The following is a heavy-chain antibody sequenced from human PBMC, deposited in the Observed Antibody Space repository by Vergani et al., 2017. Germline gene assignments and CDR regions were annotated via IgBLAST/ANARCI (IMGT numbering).Heavy chain of an antibody. CDR2: ISSSGSTI. J-gene: IGHJ4*02. V-gene: IGHV3-11*01. CDR1: GFTFSDYY. CDR3: ARDLGSYYYDSSGYYGGFDY. Sequence: QVQLVESGGGLVEPGGSLRLSCAASGFTFSDYYMSWIRQAPGKGLEWVSYISSSGSTIYYADSVKGRFTISRDNAKNALYLQMNSLRAEDTAVYYCARDLGSYYYDSSGYYGGFDYWGQGTLVTVSS. D-gene: IGHD3-22*01.